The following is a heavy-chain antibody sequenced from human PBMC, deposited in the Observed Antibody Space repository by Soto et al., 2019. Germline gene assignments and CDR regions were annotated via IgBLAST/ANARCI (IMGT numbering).Heavy chain of an antibody. Sequence: LRLSCAASGFTFSSYGMHWVRQAPGKGLEWVAVIWYDGSNKYYADSVKGRFTISRDNSKNTLYLQMNSLRAEDTAVYYCARFEQLWYRYYYYGMDVWGQGTTVTVSS. CDR3: ARFEQLWYRYYYYGMDV. V-gene: IGHV3-33*01. J-gene: IGHJ6*02. D-gene: IGHD5-18*01. CDR2: IWYDGSNK. CDR1: GFTFSSYG.